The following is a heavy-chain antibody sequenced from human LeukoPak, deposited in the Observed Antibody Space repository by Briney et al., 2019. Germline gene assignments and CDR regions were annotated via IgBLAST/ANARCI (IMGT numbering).Heavy chain of an antibody. CDR2: IYYSGST. V-gene: IGHV4-39*07. Sequence: SETLSLTCTVSGGSIRSSSYYWGWIRQPPGKGLEWIGSIYYSGSTYYNPSLKSRLTISVDTSKNQFSLKLSSVTAADTAVYYCARDGKMATARGGFDYWGQGTLVTVSS. CDR1: GGSIRSSSYY. CDR3: ARDGKMATARGGFDY. J-gene: IGHJ4*02. D-gene: IGHD5-24*01.